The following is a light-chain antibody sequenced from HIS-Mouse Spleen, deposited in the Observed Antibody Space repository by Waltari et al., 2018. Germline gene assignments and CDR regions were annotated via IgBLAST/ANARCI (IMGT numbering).Light chain of an antibody. V-gene: IGLV3-10*01. CDR1: ALPKKY. CDR2: EDR. J-gene: IGLJ2*01. Sequence: SYELTQPPSVSVSPGQTARITCSGDALPKKYAYWYQQKSGQAPVLVIYEDRKRPSGIPERFSGYSSGTMATLTISGAQVEDEADYYCYATDSSGNHRVFGGGTKLTVL. CDR3: YATDSSGNHRV.